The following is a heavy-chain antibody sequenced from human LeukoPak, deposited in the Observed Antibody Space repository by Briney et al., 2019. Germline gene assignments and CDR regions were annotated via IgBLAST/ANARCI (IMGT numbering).Heavy chain of an antibody. CDR2: ISGSGDST. V-gene: IGHV3-23*01. J-gene: IGHJ3*02. CDR3: ARETDNTWAYDFDI. D-gene: IGHD1-14*01. Sequence: GGSLRLSCAASGFTFSSYAMSWVRQAPGKGLEWVSTISGSGDSTYYADSVKGRFTISRDNAKNSLYLQMNSLRAEDTAVYYCARETDNTWAYDFDIWGQGTMVTVSS. CDR1: GFTFSSYA.